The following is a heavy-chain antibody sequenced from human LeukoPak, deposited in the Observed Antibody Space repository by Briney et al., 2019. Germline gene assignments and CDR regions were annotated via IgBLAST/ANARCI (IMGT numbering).Heavy chain of an antibody. CDR1: GYTFTGYY. CDR2: INPNSGGT. D-gene: IGHD6-13*01. CDR3: ARASPIAAAAYNWFDP. Sequence: ASVKVSCKASGYTFTGYYMHWVRQAPGQGLEWMGWINPNSGGTNYAQKFQGRVTMTRNTSVSTAYMELSRLRSDDTAVYYCARASPIAAAAYNWFDPWGQGTLVTVSS. V-gene: IGHV1-2*02. J-gene: IGHJ5*02.